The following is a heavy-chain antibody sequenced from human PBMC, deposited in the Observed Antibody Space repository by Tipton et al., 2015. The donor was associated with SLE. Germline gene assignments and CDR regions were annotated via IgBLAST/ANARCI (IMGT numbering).Heavy chain of an antibody. D-gene: IGHD3-3*01. V-gene: IGHV4-59*01. Sequence: TLSLTCSVSGVSITNSYWSWIRQPPGKGLEWVGYIHNSGNTHYSPSLKSRVTMSVDTSKNQFSLRLNSVTAADTAVYYCARCDFWLYQMDVWGKGTTVTVSS. CDR3: ARCDFWLYQMDV. CDR1: GVSITNSY. CDR2: IHNSGNT. J-gene: IGHJ6*03.